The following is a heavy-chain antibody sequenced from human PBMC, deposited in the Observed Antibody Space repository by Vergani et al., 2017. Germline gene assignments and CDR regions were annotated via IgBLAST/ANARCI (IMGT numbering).Heavy chain of an antibody. V-gene: IGHV1-2*02. CDR1: GYTFTGYY. J-gene: IGHJ4*02. Sequence: QVQLVQSGAEVKRPGASVKVSCKASGYTFTGYYLHWVRLAPGQGLEWMGWINPKNGLTKYAQRFKGRVSLTRDTSITTAFMELSSLRSDDTAMYYCTSFPTETSEYYDSTGYYHRFFEKWGQGTLVTVSS. CDR2: INPKNGLT. CDR3: TSFPTETSEYYDSTGYYHRFFEK. D-gene: IGHD3-16*01.